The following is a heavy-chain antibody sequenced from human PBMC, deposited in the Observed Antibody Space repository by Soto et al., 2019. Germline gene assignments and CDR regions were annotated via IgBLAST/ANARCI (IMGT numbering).Heavy chain of an antibody. CDR1: GGSISTSSYY. Sequence: SETLSLTCTVSGGSISTSSYYWGWIRQPPGKGLEWIGTIYYSGTSYHNPSLKSRVTISVDTSKNQFSLKLSSVTAADTALYFCARHDNMTLGSQYLDSWGPGTLVTVSS. D-gene: IGHD1-1*01. J-gene: IGHJ4*02. CDR2: IYYSGTS. V-gene: IGHV4-39*07. CDR3: ARHDNMTLGSQYLDS.